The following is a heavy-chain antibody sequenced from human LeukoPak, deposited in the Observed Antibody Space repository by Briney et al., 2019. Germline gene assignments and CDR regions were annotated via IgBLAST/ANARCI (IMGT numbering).Heavy chain of an antibody. J-gene: IGHJ4*02. V-gene: IGHV3-23*01. CDR2: ISGTGDST. CDR3: ARNLYYFDY. Sequence: GGSLRLSCAASEFTFSSYGMSWVRQAPGKGLEWVSGISGTGDSTYYADSVKGRFTISRDNSKNTLYLQMNSLRAEDTAVYYCARNLYYFDYWGQGTLSPSPQ. D-gene: IGHD1-14*01. CDR1: EFTFSSYG.